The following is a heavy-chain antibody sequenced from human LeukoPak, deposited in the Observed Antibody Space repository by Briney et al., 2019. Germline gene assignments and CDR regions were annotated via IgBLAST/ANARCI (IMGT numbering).Heavy chain of an antibody. CDR1: GYTFTDYY. CDR2: INPSGGST. CDR3: AREETPDYVWGVPTS. Sequence: ASVKVSCKASGYTFTDYYMHWVRQAPGQGLEWMGIINPSGGSTSYAQKFQGRATMTRDTSTSTVYMELSSLRSEDTAVYYCAREETPDYVWGVPTSWGQGTLVTVSS. D-gene: IGHD3-16*01. J-gene: IGHJ4*02. V-gene: IGHV1-46*01.